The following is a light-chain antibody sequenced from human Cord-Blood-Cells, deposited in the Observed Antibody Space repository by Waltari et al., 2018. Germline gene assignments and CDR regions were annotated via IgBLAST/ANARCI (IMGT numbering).Light chain of an antibody. V-gene: IGKV1-8*01. CDR3: QQYYSYPPT. CDR2: AAS. J-gene: IGKJ3*01. Sequence: AIRMTQSPSSFSASTGDRVTITCRASQGISSYLGWYQQKPGKAPKLLIYAASTLQSGVPSRFSGSGSGTDFTLTISCLQSEDFATYYCQQYYSYPPTFGPGTKVDIK. CDR1: QGISSY.